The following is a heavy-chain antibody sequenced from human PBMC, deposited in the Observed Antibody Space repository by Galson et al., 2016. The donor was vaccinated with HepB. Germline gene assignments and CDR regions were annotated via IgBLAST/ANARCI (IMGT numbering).Heavy chain of an antibody. J-gene: IGHJ4*02. CDR3: ARDHLDERVQRYSGWYWLIDY. CDR1: GFTFRSYA. Sequence: SLRLSCAASGFTFRSYAMHWVRQAPGKGLEWVAVISYEGSNKYYADSVRGRFTISRDNSKNTVYLQMNSLRPEDTTVYYCARDHLDERVQRYSGWYWLIDYWGQGTLVTVSS. V-gene: IGHV3-30-3*01. D-gene: IGHD6-19*01. CDR2: ISYEGSNK.